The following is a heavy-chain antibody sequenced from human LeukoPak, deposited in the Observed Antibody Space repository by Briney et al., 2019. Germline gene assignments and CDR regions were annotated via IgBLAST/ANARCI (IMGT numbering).Heavy chain of an antibody. V-gene: IGHV3-30*02. D-gene: IGHD3-22*01. CDR3: AKVDDSSGYYSGFDY. CDR2: IRYDGSNK. J-gene: IGHJ4*02. CDR1: GFTFSSYG. Sequence: GGSLRLSCAASGFTFSSYGMHWVRQAPGKGLEWVAFIRYDGSNKYYADSVKGRFTISRDNSKNTLYLQMNSLRAEDTAVYYCAKVDDSSGYYSGFDYWGQGTLVTVSS.